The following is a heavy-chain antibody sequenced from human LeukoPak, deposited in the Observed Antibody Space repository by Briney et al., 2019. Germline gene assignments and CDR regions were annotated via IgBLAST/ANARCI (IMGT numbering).Heavy chain of an antibody. V-gene: IGHV4-28*01. Sequence: SETLSLTCAVSDYSISGSNWWGWIRQPPGKGLEWIGDIYYSGSTYYNSSLTGRVTMSVDTSKNQFSLRPSSVTAVHTAVYYCARIAPMFSYFDYWGQGTLVTVYS. CDR1: DYSISGSNW. J-gene: IGHJ4*02. D-gene: IGHD3-10*02. CDR3: ARIAPMFSYFDY. CDR2: IYYSGST.